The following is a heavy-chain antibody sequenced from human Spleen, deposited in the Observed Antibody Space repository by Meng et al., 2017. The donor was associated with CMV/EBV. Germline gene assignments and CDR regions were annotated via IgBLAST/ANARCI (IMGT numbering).Heavy chain of an antibody. Sequence: GSISPYYWSWIRQPPGKPLEWIGSIYYSGGARYNPSLETRLTISVDTSKNQFSLKLTSVTAADTAVYYCASTLGYCTSTICYGFDNWGQGTLVTVSS. V-gene: IGHV4-59*01. CDR3: ASTLGYCTSTICYGFDN. D-gene: IGHD2-2*01. CDR2: IYYSGGA. CDR1: GSISPYY. J-gene: IGHJ4*02.